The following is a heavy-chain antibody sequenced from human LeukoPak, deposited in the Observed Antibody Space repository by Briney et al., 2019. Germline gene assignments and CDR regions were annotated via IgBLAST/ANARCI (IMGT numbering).Heavy chain of an antibody. CDR3: ARAGRDLSLDY. CDR2: IGSSSRII. Sequence: GGSLRLSCAASGFTFNTYGMNWVRQAPGKGLEWVSYIGSSSRIIYYADSVRGRFTISRDNAKNSLFLQMNSLRAEDSAVYYCARAGRDLSLDYWGQGTLVTVSS. CDR1: GFTFNTYG. J-gene: IGHJ4*02. V-gene: IGHV3-48*01. D-gene: IGHD3-16*02.